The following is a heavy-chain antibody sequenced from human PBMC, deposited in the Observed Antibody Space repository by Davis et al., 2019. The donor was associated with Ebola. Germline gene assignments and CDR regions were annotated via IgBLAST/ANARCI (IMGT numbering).Heavy chain of an antibody. J-gene: IGHJ4*02. CDR2: ISSGGSDI. V-gene: IGHV3-21*01. CDR3: ARDPSVTGTLTKHDY. Sequence: GGSLRLSCAASGFTFSSYSVNWVRQAPGKGLEWVSYISSGGSDIYYADSVKGRFTISRDNAKNALYLQMNSLRVEDTGVYYCARDPSVTGTLTKHDYWVQGTLVTVSS. D-gene: IGHD1/OR15-1a*01. CDR1: GFTFSSYS.